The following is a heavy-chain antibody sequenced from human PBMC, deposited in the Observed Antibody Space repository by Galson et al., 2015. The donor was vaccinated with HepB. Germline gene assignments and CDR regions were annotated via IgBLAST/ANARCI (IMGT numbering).Heavy chain of an antibody. D-gene: IGHD6-19*01. J-gene: IGHJ4*02. V-gene: IGHV3-21*01. Sequence: SLRLSCAASGFTFSSYSMNWVRQAPGKGLEWVSSIRSSSSYIYYADSVKGRFTISRDNAQNSLHLQMNSLRAEDTAVYYCAREISGWYPAGGFWGQGTLVTVSS. CDR3: AREISGWYPAGGF. CDR1: GFTFSSYS. CDR2: IRSSSSYI.